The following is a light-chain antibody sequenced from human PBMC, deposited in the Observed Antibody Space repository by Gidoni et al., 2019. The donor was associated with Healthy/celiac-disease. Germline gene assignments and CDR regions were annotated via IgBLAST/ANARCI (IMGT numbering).Light chain of an antibody. CDR1: SSDVGGYNY. CDR3: SSYTSSSTGV. V-gene: IGLV2-14*01. Sequence: QSALTQPASVSGSPGQSITISCTGTSSDVGGYNYVSWYHQHPGKAPKLMIYDVSNRPSGVSNRFSGSKSGNTASRTISGLQAEDEADYYCSSYTSSSTGVFGTGTKVTVL. CDR2: DVS. J-gene: IGLJ1*01.